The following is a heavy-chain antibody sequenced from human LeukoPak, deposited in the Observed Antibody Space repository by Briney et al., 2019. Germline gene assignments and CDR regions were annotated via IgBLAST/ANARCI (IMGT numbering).Heavy chain of an antibody. CDR1: GYTFTAYY. D-gene: IGHD3/OR15-3a*01. J-gene: IGHJ4*02. CDR3: ARGGSMIFGVLND. Sequence: ASVKVSCKASGYTFTAYYIHWVRQAPGQGLEWIGWIDPNSGGTNYAQRFQGRVTMTRDTSISTAYMELSRLRSDDTAVYYCARGGSMIFGVLNDWGQGARVTVSS. V-gene: IGHV1-2*02. CDR2: IDPNSGGT.